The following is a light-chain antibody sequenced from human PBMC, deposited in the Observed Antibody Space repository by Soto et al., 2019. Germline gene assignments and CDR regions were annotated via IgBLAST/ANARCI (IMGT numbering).Light chain of an antibody. V-gene: IGKV3-20*01. Sequence: LILTQSPGTLSLSPGERATLSCRASESVRNNSLAWYQQHPGQAPRLLIFGASSRATGIPDRFTGTGSGADFSLTISRPEPDDSEVYFCHHYGYGADTFGQGTKLEIK. CDR2: GAS. J-gene: IGKJ2*01. CDR1: ESVRNNS. CDR3: HHYGYGADT.